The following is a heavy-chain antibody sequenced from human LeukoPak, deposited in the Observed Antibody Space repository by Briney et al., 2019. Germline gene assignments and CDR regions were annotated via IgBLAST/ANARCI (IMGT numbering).Heavy chain of an antibody. D-gene: IGHD1-26*01. V-gene: IGHV1-2*02. CDR3: ARDRPIPRIVGDANRHFDY. CDR2: INPNSGGT. J-gene: IGHJ4*02. Sequence: ASVKVSCKASGYTFTGYYMHCVRQAPGQGLEWMGWINPNSGGTNYAQKLQGRVTMTTDTSTSTAYMELRSLRSDDTAVYYCARDRPIPRIVGDANRHFDYWGQGTLVTVSS. CDR1: GYTFTGYY.